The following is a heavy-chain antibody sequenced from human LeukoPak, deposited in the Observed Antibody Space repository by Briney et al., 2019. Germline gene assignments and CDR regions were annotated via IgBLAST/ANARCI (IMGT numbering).Heavy chain of an antibody. CDR1: GGSISSGSYY. J-gene: IGHJ3*02. V-gene: IGHV4-61*02. Sequence: SETLSLTCTVSGGSISSGSYYCSWIRQPAGKGLEWIGRIYTSGSTNYNPSLKSRVTISVDTSKNQFSLKLSSVTAADTAVYYCAREFRGVVITYYAFDIWGQGTMVTVSS. CDR2: IYTSGST. CDR3: AREFRGVVITYYAFDI. D-gene: IGHD3-3*01.